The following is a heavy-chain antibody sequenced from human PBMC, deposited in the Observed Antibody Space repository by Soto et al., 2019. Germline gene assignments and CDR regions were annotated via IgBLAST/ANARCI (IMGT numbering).Heavy chain of an antibody. Sequence: EVQLVESGGGLVQPGGSLRLSCAASGFTFNTYWMQWVRQGPGKGPEWVSRLNSDGSFTSYADSVKGRFTVSRDNAKNTVYLQMTSLRVEDTAVYYCTRGIYDYGDYAGFDFWGQGTLVTVSS. CDR3: TRGIYDYGDYAGFDF. CDR1: GFTFNTYW. V-gene: IGHV3-74*01. D-gene: IGHD4-17*01. CDR2: LNSDGSFT. J-gene: IGHJ4*02.